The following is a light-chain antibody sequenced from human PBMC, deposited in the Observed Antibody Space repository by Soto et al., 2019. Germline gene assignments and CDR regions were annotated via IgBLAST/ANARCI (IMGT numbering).Light chain of an antibody. Sequence: QSVLTQPPSASGTPGQRVTISCSGGSSNIGSNSVNWYQQVPGTAPKLLIYINDQRPSGVPDRFSGSKSDTSASLAISGLQSEDEADYYCAAWDGSLKNVLFGGGTKLTVL. V-gene: IGLV1-44*01. CDR1: SSNIGSNS. CDR3: AAWDGSLKNVL. CDR2: IND. J-gene: IGLJ2*01.